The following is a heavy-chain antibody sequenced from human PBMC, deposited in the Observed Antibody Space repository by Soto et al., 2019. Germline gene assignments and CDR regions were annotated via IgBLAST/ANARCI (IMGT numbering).Heavy chain of an antibody. Sequence: LSLTCTVSGGSISSGGYYWSWIRQHSGKGLEWIGYIYYSGSTYYNPSLKSRVTISVDTSKNQFSLKLSSVTAADTAVYYCARSIVVVVAAISNYFDYWGQGTLVTVSS. D-gene: IGHD2-15*01. CDR2: IYYSGST. V-gene: IGHV4-31*03. J-gene: IGHJ4*02. CDR1: GGSISSGGYY. CDR3: ARSIVVVVAAISNYFDY.